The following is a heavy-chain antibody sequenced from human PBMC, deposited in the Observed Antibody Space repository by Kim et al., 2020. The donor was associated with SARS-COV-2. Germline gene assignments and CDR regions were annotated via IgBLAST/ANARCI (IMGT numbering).Heavy chain of an antibody. CDR3: ARDLTVVVVPAAIYYYYGMDV. CDR2: ISYDGSNK. V-gene: IGHV3-30*04. Sequence: GGSLRLSCAASGFTFSSYAMHWVRQAPGKGLEWVAVISYDGSNKYYADSVKGRFTISRDNSKNTLYLQMNSLRAEDTAVYYCARDLTVVVVPAAIYYYYGMDVWGQGTTVTVSS. CDR1: GFTFSSYA. D-gene: IGHD2-2*02. J-gene: IGHJ6*02.